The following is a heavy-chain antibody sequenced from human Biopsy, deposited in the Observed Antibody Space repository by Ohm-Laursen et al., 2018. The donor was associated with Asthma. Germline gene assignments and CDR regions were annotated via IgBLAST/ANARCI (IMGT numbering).Heavy chain of an antibody. Sequence: SLRLSCTAPGFTFHNYVMHWVRQAPGKGLEWVAGIFFDGSNKYYADSVKGRFAISRDNSKDTLYLQVNSLRGDDTAVYYCARGKTWGRSYYFDYWGQGTLVTVSS. CDR3: ARGKTWGRSYYFDY. J-gene: IGHJ4*02. D-gene: IGHD6-6*01. CDR1: GFTFHNYV. V-gene: IGHV3-30*09. CDR2: IFFDGSNK.